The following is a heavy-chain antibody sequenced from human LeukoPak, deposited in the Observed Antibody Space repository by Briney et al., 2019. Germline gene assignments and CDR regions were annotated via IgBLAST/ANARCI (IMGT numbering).Heavy chain of an antibody. CDR2: ISSSGDTI. J-gene: IGHJ6*02. CDR1: GFTFSNYE. CDR3: ASMMEVVTVNRNYYYYYGMDV. Sequence: SGGSLRLSCAASGFTFSNYEMNWVRQAPGKGLEWVPYISSSGDTIYYADSVRGRFTISRDSAKNSLYLQMDSLRAEDTAVYYCASMMEVVTVNRNYYYYYGMDVWGQGTTVTVSS. V-gene: IGHV3-48*03. D-gene: IGHD2-21*02.